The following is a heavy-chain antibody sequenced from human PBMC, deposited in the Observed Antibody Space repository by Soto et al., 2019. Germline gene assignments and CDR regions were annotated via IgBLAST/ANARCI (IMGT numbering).Heavy chain of an antibody. CDR1: GFTFSIYD. CDR3: AREGAMVGAFDL. J-gene: IGHJ3*01. Sequence: EVQLVESGGGLVQPGGSLRLSCAASGFTFSIYDIHWDRHATGRGLEWVSAIGPSGDSYYAGSVKGRFTISRDNAKNSLYLQMNSLRAGDSAVYYCAREGAMVGAFDLWGQGTMVTVSS. CDR2: IGPSGDS. V-gene: IGHV3-13*01. D-gene: IGHD2-15*01.